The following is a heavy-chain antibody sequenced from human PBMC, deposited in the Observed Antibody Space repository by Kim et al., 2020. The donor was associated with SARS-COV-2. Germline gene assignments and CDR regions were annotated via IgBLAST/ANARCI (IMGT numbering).Heavy chain of an antibody. D-gene: IGHD3-3*01. CDR3: ARIALWSGYHDY. Sequence: SETLSLTCAVYGGSFSGYYWSWIRQPPGKGLEWIGEINHSGSTNYNPSLKSRVTISVDTSKNQFSLKLSSVTAADTAVYYCARIALWSGYHDYCGQGTPV. CDR2: INHSGST. CDR1: GGSFSGYY. J-gene: IGHJ4*02. V-gene: IGHV4-34*01.